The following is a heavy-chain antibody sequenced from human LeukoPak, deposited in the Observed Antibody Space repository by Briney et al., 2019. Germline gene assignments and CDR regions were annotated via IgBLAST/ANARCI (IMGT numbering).Heavy chain of an antibody. J-gene: IGHJ4*02. CDR2: INHSGST. CDR1: GGSFSGYY. CDR3: ARGRGAYDY. Sequence: SETLSLTCAVSGGSFSGYYWSWIRQPPGKGLEWIGEINHSGSTNYNPSLKSRVTISVDTSKNQFSLKLSSVTAADTAVYYCARGRGAYDYWGQGTLVTVSS. D-gene: IGHD2-21*01. V-gene: IGHV4-34*01.